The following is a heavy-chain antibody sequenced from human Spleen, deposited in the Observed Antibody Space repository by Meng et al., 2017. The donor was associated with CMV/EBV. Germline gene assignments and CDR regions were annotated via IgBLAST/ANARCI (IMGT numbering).Heavy chain of an antibody. V-gene: IGHV4-59*01. D-gene: IGHD3/OR15-3a*01. Sequence: SETLSLTCTVSGGSISNYYWSWIRQPPGKGLEWIAYSYYTGSTNYNPSLKSRVTISVDTSKNQFSLKLSSVTAADTAVYYCARVWSGFGPVWIDYWGQGALVTVSS. CDR2: SYYTGST. CDR1: GGSISNYY. J-gene: IGHJ4*02. CDR3: ARVWSGFGPVWIDY.